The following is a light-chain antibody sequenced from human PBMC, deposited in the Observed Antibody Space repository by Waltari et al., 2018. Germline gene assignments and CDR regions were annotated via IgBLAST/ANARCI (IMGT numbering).Light chain of an antibody. CDR3: QSYDPSLSVV. CDR2: GVN. Sequence: QSVLTQPPSVSGAPGQTVTISCTGSGSNIGAGYALTWYQQRPGEAPKLLIYGVNTRPLGVPDRFSGSQSGTSASLAIRGLQAEDEADYYCQSYDPSLSVVFGGGTKLTVV. CDR1: GSNIGAGYA. J-gene: IGLJ2*01. V-gene: IGLV1-40*01.